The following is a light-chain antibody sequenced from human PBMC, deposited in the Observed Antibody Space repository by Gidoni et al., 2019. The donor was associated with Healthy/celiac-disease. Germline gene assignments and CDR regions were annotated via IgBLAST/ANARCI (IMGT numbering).Light chain of an antibody. Sequence: ELVLTQSPGTLSLSPGERATLSCRASQSVSSSYLAWYQQKPGQAPRLLIYGAASRATGIPDRFSGSGSGTDFTLTSSRLEPEDLAVYYCQQYGSSPRTFXGXTKVEIK. CDR2: GAA. CDR3: QQYGSSPRT. V-gene: IGKV3-20*01. CDR1: QSVSSSY. J-gene: IGKJ4*01.